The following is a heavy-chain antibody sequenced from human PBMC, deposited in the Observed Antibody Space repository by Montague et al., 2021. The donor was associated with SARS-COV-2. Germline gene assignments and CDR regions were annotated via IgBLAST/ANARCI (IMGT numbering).Heavy chain of an antibody. CDR3: ARGQVTISGVLIFIPAAGHLDV. J-gene: IGHJ3*01. D-gene: IGHD3-3*01. Sequence: SETLSFTCAVYSGSFSDYYWTWIRQSPGKGLEWIGEINHTGSATYNPSLKGRATLSRDTSKNQFSLKLQSVTPAGTAVYYCARGQVTISGVLIFIPAAGHLDVWGQGTSVTVSS. V-gene: IGHV4-34*01. CDR1: SGSFSDYY. CDR2: INHTGSA.